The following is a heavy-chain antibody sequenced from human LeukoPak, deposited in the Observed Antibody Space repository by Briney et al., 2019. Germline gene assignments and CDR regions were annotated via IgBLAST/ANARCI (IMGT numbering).Heavy chain of an antibody. CDR1: GISFNNYW. D-gene: IGHD3-22*01. CDR2: VNSDGSST. V-gene: IGHV3-74*01. CDR3: ATGLGHYYDY. Sequence: SGGSLRLSCAASGISFNNYWMHWVRQAPGKGLVWVSRVNSDGSSTVYADSVKGRFTISRDNARTTVYLQMSSLRLDDTATYYCATGLGHYYDYWGQGSLVTVSS. J-gene: IGHJ4*02.